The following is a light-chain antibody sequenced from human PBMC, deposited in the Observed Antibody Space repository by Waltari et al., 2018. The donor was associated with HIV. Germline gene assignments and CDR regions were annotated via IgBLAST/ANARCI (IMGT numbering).Light chain of an antibody. CDR3: QQYGSSPWYT. CDR1: QSVSSSY. V-gene: IGKV3-20*01. Sequence: EIVLTQSPGTLSLSPGERATLSCRASQSVSSSYLAWYQQKPGQAPRLLIYGASSRATSIPDRFSGSGSGTDFTLTISRLEPEDFAVYYCQQYGSSPWYTFGQGTKLEIK. CDR2: GAS. J-gene: IGKJ2*01.